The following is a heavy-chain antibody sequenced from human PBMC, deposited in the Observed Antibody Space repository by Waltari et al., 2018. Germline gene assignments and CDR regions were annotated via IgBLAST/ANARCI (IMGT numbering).Heavy chain of an antibody. CDR1: GFTFSNYW. Sequence: EVQLVESGGGLVQPGGSLRLSCAASGFTFSNYWMSWVRQAPGKGLEWVANINQDGSEKYYVESVKGRFTISRDTAKNSLYLQMNSLRAEDTAVYYCASGAVAGDYWGQGTLVTVSS. D-gene: IGHD6-19*01. V-gene: IGHV3-7*03. CDR3: ASGAVAGDY. CDR2: INQDGSEK. J-gene: IGHJ4*02.